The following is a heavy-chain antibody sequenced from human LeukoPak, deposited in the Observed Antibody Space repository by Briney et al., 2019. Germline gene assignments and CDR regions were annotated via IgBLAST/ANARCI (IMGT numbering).Heavy chain of an antibody. CDR3: AKDRPGGSGSYWALDAFDI. V-gene: IGHV3-23*01. CDR2: ISGSGGTT. J-gene: IGHJ3*02. D-gene: IGHD3-10*01. CDR1: GFTFSSYG. Sequence: GGSLRLSCAASGFTFSSYGMSWVRQAPGKGLEWVSAISGSGGTTYYADSVKGRFTISRDNSKNTLYLQMNSLRAEDTAVYYCAKDRPGGSGSYWALDAFDIWGQGTMVTVSS.